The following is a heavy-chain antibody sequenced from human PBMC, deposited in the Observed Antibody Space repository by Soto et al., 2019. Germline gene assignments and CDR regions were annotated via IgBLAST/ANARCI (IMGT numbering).Heavy chain of an antibody. D-gene: IGHD6-13*01. V-gene: IGHV3-30*18. J-gene: IGHJ1*01. CDR1: GFTFSSYG. CDR3: AKDLSSTSPVQH. CDR2: ISYDGSNK. Sequence: QVQLVESGGGVVQPGRSLRLSCAASGFTFSSYGMHWVRQAPGKGLEWVAVISYDGSNKYYADSVKGRFTISRDNSKNTLHLQMNSLRAEDTAVYYCAKDLSSTSPVQHWGQGTLVTVSS.